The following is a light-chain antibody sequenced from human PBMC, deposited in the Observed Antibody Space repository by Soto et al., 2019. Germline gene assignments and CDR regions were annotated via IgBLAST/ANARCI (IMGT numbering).Light chain of an antibody. CDR2: SNN. CDR1: SSNIGSNT. J-gene: IGLJ3*02. CDR3: APWDGSLNGWV. Sequence: QSVLTQPPSASGTPGQRGTISWSGSSSNIGSNTVNWYQQRPGTAPKLLIYSNNQRPSGVPDRFSGSKSGTSASLAITGLQSEDEADYYCAPWDGSLNGWVFGGGTKLTVL. V-gene: IGLV1-44*01.